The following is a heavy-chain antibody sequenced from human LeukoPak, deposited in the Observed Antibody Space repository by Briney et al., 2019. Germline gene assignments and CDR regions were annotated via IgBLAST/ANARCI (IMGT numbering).Heavy chain of an antibody. J-gene: IGHJ4*02. D-gene: IGHD6-19*01. Sequence: PGGSLRLSCAASGFTFSCYGMHWVRHAPGKGLELAAFIRYDGSNKYYADSVKGRFTISRDNSKNTLYLQMNSLRAEDTAVYYSGLTFGGWPHWGQGTLVTVSS. CDR1: GFTFSCYG. CDR2: IRYDGSNK. V-gene: IGHV3-30*02. CDR3: GLTFGGWPH.